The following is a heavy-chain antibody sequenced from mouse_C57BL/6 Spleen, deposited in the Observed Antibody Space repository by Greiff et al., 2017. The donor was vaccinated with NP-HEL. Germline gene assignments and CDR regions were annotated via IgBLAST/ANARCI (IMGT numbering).Heavy chain of an antibody. CDR3: TRKDGYYFDY. V-gene: IGHV1-15*01. CDR1: GYTFPDYE. CDR2: IDPETGGT. J-gene: IGHJ2*01. D-gene: IGHD1-2*01. Sequence: SGAELVRPGASVTLSCKASGYTFPDYEMHWVKQTPVHGLEWIGAIDPETGGTAYNQKSKGKAILTADKSSSTAYMELRSLTSEDSAVYYCTRKDGYYFDYWGQGTTLTVSS.